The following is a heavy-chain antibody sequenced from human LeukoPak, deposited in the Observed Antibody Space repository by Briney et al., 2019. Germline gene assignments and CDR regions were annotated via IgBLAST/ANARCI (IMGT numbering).Heavy chain of an antibody. CDR1: GYSISSGYY. V-gene: IGHV4-38-2*01. CDR2: IYHSGST. D-gene: IGHD2-2*02. J-gene: IGHJ3*02. CDR3: ARVGVYCSSTSCYSGAFDI. Sequence: SETLSLTCAVSGYSISSGYYWGWIRQPPGKGLEWIGSIYHSGSTYYNPSLKSRVTISVDTSKNQFSLKLSSVTAADTAVYYCARVGVYCSSTSCYSGAFDIWGQGTMVTVSS.